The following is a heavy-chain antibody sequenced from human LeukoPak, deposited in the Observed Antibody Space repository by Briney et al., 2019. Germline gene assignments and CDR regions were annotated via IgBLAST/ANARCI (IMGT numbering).Heavy chain of an antibody. CDR1: GGTFSSYA. CDR3: ASGTMIVARISFDY. V-gene: IGHV1-69*06. D-gene: IGHD3-22*01. CDR2: IIPIFGTA. Sequence: GASVKVSCKASGGTFSSYAISWVRQAPGQGLEWMGGIIPIFGTANYAQKFQGRVTITADKSTSTAYMELSSLRSEDTAVYCCASGTMIVARISFDYWGQGTLVTVSS. J-gene: IGHJ4*02.